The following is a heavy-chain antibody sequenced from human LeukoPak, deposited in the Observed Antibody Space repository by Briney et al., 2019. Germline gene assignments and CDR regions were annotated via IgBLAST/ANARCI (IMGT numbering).Heavy chain of an antibody. CDR1: GGSFSGYY. V-gene: IGHV4-34*01. J-gene: IGHJ5*02. CDR2: INHSGST. Sequence: PSETLSLTCAVYGGSFSGYYWSWIRQPPGKGLEWIGEINHSGSTNYNPSLKSRVTISVDTSKNQFSLKLSSVTAADTAVYYCARVGEVRGVTVNWFDPWGQGTLVTVSS. D-gene: IGHD3-10*01. CDR3: ARVGEVRGVTVNWFDP.